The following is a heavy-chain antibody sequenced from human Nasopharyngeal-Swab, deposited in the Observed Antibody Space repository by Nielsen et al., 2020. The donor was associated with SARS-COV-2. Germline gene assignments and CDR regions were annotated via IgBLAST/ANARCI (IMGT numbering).Heavy chain of an antibody. D-gene: IGHD1-26*01. V-gene: IGHV3-48*03. J-gene: IGHJ4*02. CDR1: GFTFSSYE. CDR2: ISSSGSTI. CDR3: ARVLGWDQDY. Sequence: GGSLGLSCAASGFTFSSYEMNWVRQAPGKGLEWVSYISSSGSTIYYADSVKGRFTISRDNAKNSLYLQMNSLRAEDTAVYYCARVLGWDQDYWGQGTLVTVSS.